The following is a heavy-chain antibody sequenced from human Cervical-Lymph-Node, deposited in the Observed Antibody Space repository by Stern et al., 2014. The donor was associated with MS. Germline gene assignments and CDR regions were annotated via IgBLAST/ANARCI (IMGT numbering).Heavy chain of an antibody. D-gene: IGHD2-2*01. CDR3: ATWGYCSSPRCYFDH. CDR1: GYTFTGYY. J-gene: IGHJ4*02. Sequence: QVQLVQSGAEVKKPGASVRVSCKASGYTFTGYYLQWVRQAPGQGLEWMGWINPNGGATKSAQKFQGRITMTRDTSTTTGYMELSGLRHDDTAVYYCATWGYCSSPRCYFDHWGQGTLVTVSS. V-gene: IGHV1-2*02. CDR2: INPNGGAT.